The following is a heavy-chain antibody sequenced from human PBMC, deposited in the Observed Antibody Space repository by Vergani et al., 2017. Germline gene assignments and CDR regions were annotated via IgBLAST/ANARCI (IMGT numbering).Heavy chain of an antibody. V-gene: IGHV3-53*01. J-gene: IGHJ6*03. D-gene: IGHD6-13*01. CDR3: ARDRAAGTYYYYYMDV. Sequence: EVQLVESGGGLIQPGGSLRLSCAASGFTVSSNYMSWVRPAPGKGLEWVSVIYSGGSTYYADSVKGRFTISRDNSKNTLYLQMNSLRAEDTAVHYCARDRAAGTYYYYYMDVWGKGTTVTVSS. CDR2: IYSGGST. CDR1: GFTVSSNY.